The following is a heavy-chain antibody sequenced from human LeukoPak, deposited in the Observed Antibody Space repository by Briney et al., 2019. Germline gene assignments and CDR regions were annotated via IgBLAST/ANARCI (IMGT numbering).Heavy chain of an antibody. J-gene: IGHJ4*02. CDR1: GFTFITYS. CDR3: ARVALVSGPSYGSESEAADY. D-gene: IGHD3-10*01. Sequence: GGSLRLSCAASGFTFITYSMNGVRQAPGKGLEWVSSISSSSSYIYYADSVRGRFTISRDNPKNSLYLQMNSLRAEDTAVYYCARVALVSGPSYGSESEAADYWGQGILVTVSS. V-gene: IGHV3-21*01. CDR2: ISSSSSYI.